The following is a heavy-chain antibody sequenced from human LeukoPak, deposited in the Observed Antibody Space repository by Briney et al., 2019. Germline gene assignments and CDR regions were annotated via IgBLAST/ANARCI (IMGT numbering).Heavy chain of an antibody. CDR3: AREARGDQLWLHY. CDR2: TSHTGGS. CDR1: GGSISSHY. Sequence: SETLSLTCSVSGGSISSHYWGWIRQSPGRGLEWIGSTSHTGGSFYNPSLRSRVTVSLDTSKNQFSLKLTSVTAADTAVYYCAREARGDQLWLHYWGQGTLVTVSS. J-gene: IGHJ4*02. D-gene: IGHD5-18*01. V-gene: IGHV4-38-2*02.